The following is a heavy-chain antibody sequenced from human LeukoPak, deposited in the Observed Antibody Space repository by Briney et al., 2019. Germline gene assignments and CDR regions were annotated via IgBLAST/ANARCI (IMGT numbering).Heavy chain of an antibody. J-gene: IGHJ4*02. D-gene: IGHD2-2*02. Sequence: HPGGSLRLSCAASGFSFSGYNMNWVRQAPGKGLEWVAIISYDGSNKYYADSVKGRFTISRDNSKNTLYLQMNSLRAEDTAVYYCAKPPPNCSSTSCYTDYWGQGTLVTVSS. CDR1: GFSFSGYN. V-gene: IGHV3-30*18. CDR3: AKPPPNCSSTSCYTDY. CDR2: ISYDGSNK.